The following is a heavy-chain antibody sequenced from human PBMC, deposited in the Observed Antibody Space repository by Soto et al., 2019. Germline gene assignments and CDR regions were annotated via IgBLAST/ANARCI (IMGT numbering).Heavy chain of an antibody. CDR3: ARDDSQYQLLYY. CDR2: IYYSGST. CDR1: GGSISSGGYY. Sequence: QVQLQESGPGLVKPSQTLSLTCTVSGGSISSGGYYWSWIRQHPGKGLEWIGYIYYSGSTYYNPSLKSRVTISVDTSKNQFSLKLSSVTAADTVVYYCARDDSQYQLLYYWGQGTLVTVSS. D-gene: IGHD2-2*01. J-gene: IGHJ4*02. V-gene: IGHV4-31*03.